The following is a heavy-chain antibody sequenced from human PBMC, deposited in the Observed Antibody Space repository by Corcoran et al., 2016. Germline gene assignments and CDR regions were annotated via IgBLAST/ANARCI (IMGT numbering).Heavy chain of an antibody. CDR1: GASLTYYY. J-gene: IGHJ4*02. Sequence: QVQLHESGPGLVGPSETLSLTCTVSGASLTYYYWRWIRQPPGKGLEWIGYVFFSGTTRYNPSLKSRLTISVDTSNNRFSLDLTSVTAAATAVYYCGRGSASSGWSNCDVWGQGILVTVSS. CDR2: VFFSGTT. D-gene: IGHD6-19*01. CDR3: GRGSASSGWSNCDV. V-gene: IGHV4-59*01.